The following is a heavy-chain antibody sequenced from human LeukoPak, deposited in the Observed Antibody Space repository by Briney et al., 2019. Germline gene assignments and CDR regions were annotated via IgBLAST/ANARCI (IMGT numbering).Heavy chain of an antibody. J-gene: IGHJ6*02. Sequence: SVKVSCKASGGTFSSYAISWVRQAPGQGLEWMGRIIPILGIANYAQKFQGRVTITADKSTSTAYMELSSLRSEDTAVYYCARAPSGYSGYDSVYYYGMDVWGQGTTVTVSS. D-gene: IGHD5-12*01. CDR2: IIPILGIA. CDR1: GGTFSSYA. V-gene: IGHV1-69*04. CDR3: ARAPSGYSGYDSVYYYGMDV.